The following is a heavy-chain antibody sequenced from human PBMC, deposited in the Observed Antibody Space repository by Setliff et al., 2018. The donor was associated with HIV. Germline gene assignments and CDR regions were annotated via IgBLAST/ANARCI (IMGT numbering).Heavy chain of an antibody. CDR2: IGPYNGRT. J-gene: IGHJ6*03. V-gene: IGHV1-18*01. CDR3: ARDGGPGSGWGDYSYYFSMDV. CDR1: GYMFIAYG. D-gene: IGHD6-19*01. Sequence: GASVKVSCKTSGYMFIAYGMSWVRRAPGQGLEWMGWIGPYNGRTEYAQEFQGRVSLTIDTSASTAYMELGGLRSEDTAIYYCARDGGPGSGWGDYSYYFSMDVWGKGTTVTVSS.